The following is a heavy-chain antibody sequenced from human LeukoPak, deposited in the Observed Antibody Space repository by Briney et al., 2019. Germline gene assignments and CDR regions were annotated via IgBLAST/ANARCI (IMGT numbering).Heavy chain of an antibody. V-gene: IGHV1-69*05. CDR3: AEQNNYDSSGYYYAEYFQH. Sequence: SVKVSCKASGGTFSSYAISWVRQAPGQGLEWMGGIIPIFGTANYAQKFQGRVTITTDESTSTAYMGLSSLRSEDTAVYYCAEQNNYDSSGYYYAEYFQHWGQGTLFTVSS. CDR2: IIPIFGTA. D-gene: IGHD3-22*01. J-gene: IGHJ1*01. CDR1: GGTFSSYA.